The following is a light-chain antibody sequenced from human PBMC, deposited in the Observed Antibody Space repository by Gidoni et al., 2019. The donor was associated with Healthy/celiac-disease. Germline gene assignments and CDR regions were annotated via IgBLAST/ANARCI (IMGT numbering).Light chain of an antibody. CDR1: CSDVGGYPY. CDR3: CSYAGSYVV. J-gene: IGLJ2*01. CDR2: DVS. V-gene: IGLV2-11*01. Sequence: QSALTQPRSVPASPGQSVPISCTGTCSDVGGYPYVSWYQQHPGKAPKLMIYDVSKRPSGVPDRFSGSKSGNTASLTISGLQAEDEADYYCCSYAGSYVVFGGGTKLTVL.